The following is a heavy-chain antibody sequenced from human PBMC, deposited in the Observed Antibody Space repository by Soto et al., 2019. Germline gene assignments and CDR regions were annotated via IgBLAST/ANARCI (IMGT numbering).Heavy chain of an antibody. CDR2: IWYDGSNK. V-gene: IGHV3-33*01. CDR1: GFTFSSYG. J-gene: IGHJ6*03. CDR3: ARDRRIVGVVRLYYYYMDV. Sequence: QVQLVESGGGVVQPGRSLRLSCAASGFTFSSYGMHWVRQAPGKGLEWVAVIWYDGSNKYYADSVKGRFTISRDNSKNTLYLQMNSLRAEDTAVYYCARDRRIVGVVRLYYYYMDVWGKGTTVTVSS. D-gene: IGHD3-3*01.